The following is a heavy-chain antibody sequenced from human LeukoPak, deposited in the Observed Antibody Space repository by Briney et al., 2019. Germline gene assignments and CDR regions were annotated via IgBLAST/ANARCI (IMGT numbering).Heavy chain of an antibody. D-gene: IGHD3-3*01. V-gene: IGHV3-7*01. CDR3: TRAITIGGITIPFDL. CDR2: IKQDGSEQ. J-gene: IGHJ2*01. Sequence: GGSLRLSCAASGFTFSSYSMNWVRQAPGKGPEWVANIKQDGSEQKYVDSLKGRFTISRDNAKNSLFLQVNSLRVEDTAVYYCTRAITIGGITIPFDLWGRGTLVTVSS. CDR1: GFTFSSYS.